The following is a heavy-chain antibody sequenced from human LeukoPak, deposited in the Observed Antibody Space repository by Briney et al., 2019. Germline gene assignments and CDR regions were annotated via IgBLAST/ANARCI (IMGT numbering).Heavy chain of an antibody. D-gene: IGHD5-24*01. CDR2: IYYSGST. Sequence: SQTLSLTCTVSGGSISSGGYYWSWIRQHPGKGLEWIGYIYYSGSTYYNPSLKSRVTISVDTYKNQFSLKLSSVTAADTAVYYCARIERVMATIEPFIDYWGQGTLVTVSS. V-gene: IGHV4-31*03. CDR1: GGSISSGGYY. J-gene: IGHJ4*02. CDR3: ARIERVMATIEPFIDY.